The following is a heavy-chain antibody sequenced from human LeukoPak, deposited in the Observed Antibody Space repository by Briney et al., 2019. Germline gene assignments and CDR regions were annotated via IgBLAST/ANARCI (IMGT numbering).Heavy chain of an antibody. CDR3: ARGHTAVTRHFDF. V-gene: IGHV3-21*01. D-gene: IGHD4-17*01. CDR1: GFTFTTYS. Sequence: GGSLRLSCEASGFTFTTYSMTWVRQAPGKGLEWVSIIGSGSSAIFSADALKGRFTISRDDAKNLLYLDMNSLRAEDTAVYYCARGHTAVTRHFDFWGQGTLVTVSS. CDR2: IGSGSSAI. J-gene: IGHJ4*02.